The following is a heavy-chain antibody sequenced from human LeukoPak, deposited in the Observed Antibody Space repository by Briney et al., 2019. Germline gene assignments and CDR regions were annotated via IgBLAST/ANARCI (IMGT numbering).Heavy chain of an antibody. Sequence: GGPLRLSCAASGFTVSSNYMSWVRQAPGKGLEWVSVIYSGGSTYYADSVKGRFTISRDNSKNTLYLQMNSLRAEDTAVYYCARDFLFQYYYDSSGYYYGDKFDYWGQGTLVTVSS. CDR1: GFTVSSNY. CDR3: ARDFLFQYYYDSSGYYYGDKFDY. V-gene: IGHV3-66*02. CDR2: IYSGGST. D-gene: IGHD3-22*01. J-gene: IGHJ4*02.